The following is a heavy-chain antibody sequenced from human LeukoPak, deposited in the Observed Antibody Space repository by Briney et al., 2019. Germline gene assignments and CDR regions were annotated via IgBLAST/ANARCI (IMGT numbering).Heavy chain of an antibody. J-gene: IGHJ4*02. CDR1: GFTFSNAY. CDR2: ISSSSNYI. D-gene: IGHD3-3*01. V-gene: IGHV3-21*01. Sequence: PGGSLRLSCAASGFTFSNAYMNWVRQAPGKGLEWVSSISSSSNYIYYADSVKGRFTISRDNAKNSLYLQMNSLRAEDTAVYYCARDLTDDFWSGYHFDYWGQGTLVTVSS. CDR3: ARDLTDDFWSGYHFDY.